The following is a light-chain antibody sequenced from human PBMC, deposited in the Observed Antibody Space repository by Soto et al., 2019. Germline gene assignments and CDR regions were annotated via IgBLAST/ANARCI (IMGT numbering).Light chain of an antibody. CDR2: DAS. Sequence: EIVLTQSPATLSLSPGERATLSCRASQSVSSYLAWYQQKPGQAPRLLIYDASNSATGIPARFSGSGSGTDFALTISILEPEDFAVYYCQQRSNWLFTFGPGTKVDIK. CDR3: QQRSNWLFT. V-gene: IGKV3-11*01. CDR1: QSVSSY. J-gene: IGKJ3*01.